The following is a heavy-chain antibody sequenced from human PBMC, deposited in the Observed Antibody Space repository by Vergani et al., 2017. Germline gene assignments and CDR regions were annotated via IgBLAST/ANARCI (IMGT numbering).Heavy chain of an antibody. J-gene: IGHJ2*01. D-gene: IGHD2-2*01. Sequence: QVQLVESGGGVVQPGRSLRLSCAASGFTFSSYGMHWVRQAPGKGLEWVAVISYDGSNKYYADSVKGRFTISRDNSKNTLYLQMNSLRAEDTAVYYCAKDRRYCSSTSCLICWYFDLWGRGTLVTVSS. CDR1: GFTFSSYG. CDR3: AKDRRYCSSTSCLICWYFDL. CDR2: ISYDGSNK. V-gene: IGHV3-30*18.